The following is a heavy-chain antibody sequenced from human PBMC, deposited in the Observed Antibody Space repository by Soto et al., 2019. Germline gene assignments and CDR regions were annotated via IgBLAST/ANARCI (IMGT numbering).Heavy chain of an antibody. CDR3: ARGRQVLRFLEWSLGRYYHSGMDV. D-gene: IGHD3-3*01. CDR1: GGTFSSYA. J-gene: IGHJ6*02. CDR2: IIPIFGTA. Sequence: SVKVSCKASGGTFSSYAISWVRQAPGQGLEWMGGIIPIFGTANYAQKFQGRVTITADESTSTAYMELSSLRSEDTAVYYCARGRQVLRFLEWSLGRYYHSGMDVWGQGTTVTVSS. V-gene: IGHV1-69*13.